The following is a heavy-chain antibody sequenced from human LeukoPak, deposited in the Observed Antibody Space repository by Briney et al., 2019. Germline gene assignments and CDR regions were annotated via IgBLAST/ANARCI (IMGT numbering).Heavy chain of an antibody. CDR3: ARQVGAPDY. D-gene: IGHD1-26*01. J-gene: IGHJ4*02. V-gene: IGHV4-59*08. CDR1: GGTISSYY. Sequence: SETLSLTCTVSGGTISSYYWSWIRQPPGKGLEWIGYIYYSGSTNYNPSLKSRVTISVDTSKNQFSLRLSSVTAADTAVYYCARQVGAPDYWGQGTLGTVSS. CDR2: IYYSGST.